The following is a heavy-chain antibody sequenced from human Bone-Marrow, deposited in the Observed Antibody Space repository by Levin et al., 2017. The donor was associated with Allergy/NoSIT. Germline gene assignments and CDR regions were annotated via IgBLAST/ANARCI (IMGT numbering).Heavy chain of an antibody. Sequence: GESLKISCKASGYTFTNYAVNWLRQAPGQGPEWMGWISTKTGIPRYAQGFRGRFDFPLDTSVSTANLQISSLKAEDTAVYYCASDITVAGSKAMDVWGQGTTVTVSS. V-gene: IGHV7-4-1*02. D-gene: IGHD6-19*01. CDR1: GYTFTNYA. CDR2: ISTKTGIP. CDR3: ASDITVAGSKAMDV. J-gene: IGHJ6*02.